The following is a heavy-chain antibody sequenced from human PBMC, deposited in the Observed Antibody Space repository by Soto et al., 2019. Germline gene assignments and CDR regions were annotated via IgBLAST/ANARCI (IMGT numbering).Heavy chain of an antibody. D-gene: IGHD6-13*01. J-gene: IGHJ5*02. CDR3: ARDIRPHGGKQLHWFDP. Sequence: KPSETLSLTCTVSGGSISSGDYYWSWIRQPPGKGLEWIGYIYYSGSTYYNPSLKSRVTISVDTSKNQFSLKLSSVTAADTAVYYCARDIRPHGGKQLHWFDPWGQGTLVTVSS. CDR2: IYYSGST. CDR1: GGSISSGDYY. V-gene: IGHV4-30-4*01.